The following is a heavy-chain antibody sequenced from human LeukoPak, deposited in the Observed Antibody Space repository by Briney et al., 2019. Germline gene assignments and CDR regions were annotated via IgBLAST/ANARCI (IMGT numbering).Heavy chain of an antibody. D-gene: IGHD4-17*01. CDR1: GYTFTSYD. J-gene: IGHJ4*02. CDR2: MNPISGNT. CDR3: ARGYYGDYFPDY. Sequence: ASVKVSCKASGYTFTSYDINWVRQATGQGLEWMGWMNPISGNTGYAQKFQGRVTMTRNTSISTAYMELSSLRSEDTAVYYCARGYYGDYFPDYWGQGTLVTVSS. V-gene: IGHV1-8*01.